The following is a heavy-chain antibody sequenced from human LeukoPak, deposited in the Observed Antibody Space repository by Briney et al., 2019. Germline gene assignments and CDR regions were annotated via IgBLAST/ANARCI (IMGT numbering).Heavy chain of an antibody. V-gene: IGHV1-18*01. CDR2: INTYNGDT. CDR1: GYTFTHYG. D-gene: IGHD3-16*01. Sequence: ASVKVSCKASGYTFTHYGITWVRQAPGQGLAWMGWINTYNGDTKCAQKLQGRVTMTTDKSTSTAFMELRSLRADDTAVYYCARGIRSPLFDYWGRGTLVTVST. CDR3: ARGIRSPLFDY. J-gene: IGHJ4*02.